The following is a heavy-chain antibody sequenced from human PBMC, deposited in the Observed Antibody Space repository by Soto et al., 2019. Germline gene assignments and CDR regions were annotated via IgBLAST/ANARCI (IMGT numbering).Heavy chain of an antibody. D-gene: IGHD3-22*01. Sequence: SVKVSCKASGGTFSSYAISWVRQAPGQGLEWMGGIIPIFGTANYAQKFQGRVTITADESTSTAYMELSSLRSEDTAVYYCANTYYYDSSGSEGDNWFDPWGQGTLLTVSS. CDR2: IIPIFGTA. J-gene: IGHJ5*02. CDR1: GGTFSSYA. CDR3: ANTYYYDSSGSEGDNWFDP. V-gene: IGHV1-69*13.